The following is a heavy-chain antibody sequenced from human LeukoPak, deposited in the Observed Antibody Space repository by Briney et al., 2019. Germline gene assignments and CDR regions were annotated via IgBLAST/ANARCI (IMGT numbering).Heavy chain of an antibody. CDR1: GGTFSSYA. V-gene: IGHV1-69*06. D-gene: IGHD3-22*01. CDR2: IIPIFGTA. CDR3: AREDYYDSSGYFAFDI. J-gene: IGHJ3*02. Sequence: GASVKVSCKASGGTFSSYAISWVRQAPGQGLEWMGGIIPIFGTANYAQKFQGRVTITADKSTSTAYMELSSLRSEDTAVYYCAREDYYDSSGYFAFDIWGQGTMVTVSS.